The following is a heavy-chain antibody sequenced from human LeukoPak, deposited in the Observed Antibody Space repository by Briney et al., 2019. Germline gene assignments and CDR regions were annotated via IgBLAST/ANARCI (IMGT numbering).Heavy chain of an antibody. CDR2: INHSGST. J-gene: IGHJ4*02. D-gene: IGHD6-19*01. CDR3: ARRVSSGVEY. Sequence: SSETLSLTCAVYGGSFSGYYWSWIRQPPGKGLEWIGEINHSGSTNYNPSLKSRVTISVDTSKNQFSLKLSSVTAADTAVYYCARRVSSGVEYWGQGTLVTVSS. CDR1: GGSFSGYY. V-gene: IGHV4-34*01.